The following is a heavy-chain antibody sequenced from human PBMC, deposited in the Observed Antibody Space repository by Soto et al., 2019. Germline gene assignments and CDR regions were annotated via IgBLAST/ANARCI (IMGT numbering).Heavy chain of an antibody. J-gene: IGHJ4*01. V-gene: IGHV6-1*01. CDR1: GDSVSSICAA. D-gene: IGHD3-22*01. Sequence: PSQTLSLTCAISGDSVSSICAAWNWIRHSPSRGLEWLGRTYYRSKWYNDYAVSVKSRITINPDTSKNQFSLQLNSVTAADTAIYYCARGSGYTAIDFWGQGTLVTVSS. CDR2: TYYRSKWYN. CDR3: ARGSGYTAIDF.